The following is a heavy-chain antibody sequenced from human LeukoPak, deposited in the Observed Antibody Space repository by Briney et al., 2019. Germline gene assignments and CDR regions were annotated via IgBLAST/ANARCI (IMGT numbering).Heavy chain of an antibody. Sequence: PGGSLRLSCAASGFTFSSYWMHWVRQAPGKGLVWVSRINSDGSSTSYADSVKGRFTISRDNSKNTLYLQMNSLRAEDTAVYYCAKDRIRQLLWFGELWGGFDYWGQGTLVTVSS. J-gene: IGHJ4*02. CDR2: INSDGSST. CDR1: GFTFSSYW. CDR3: AKDRIRQLLWFGELWGGFDY. D-gene: IGHD3-10*01. V-gene: IGHV3-74*01.